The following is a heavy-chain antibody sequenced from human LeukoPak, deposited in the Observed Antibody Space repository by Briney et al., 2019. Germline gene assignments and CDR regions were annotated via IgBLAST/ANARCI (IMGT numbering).Heavy chain of an antibody. V-gene: IGHV3-30*18. D-gene: IGHD5-18*01. Sequence: GRSLRLSCAASGFTFSSYGMHWVRQAPGKGLEWVAVISYDGSNKYYADSVKGRFTISRDNSKNTLYLQMNSLRAEDTAVYYCAKDLFKARYGYIYYYGMDVWGQGTTVTVSS. CDR3: AKDLFKARYGYIYYYGMDV. CDR2: ISYDGSNK. J-gene: IGHJ6*02. CDR1: GFTFSSYG.